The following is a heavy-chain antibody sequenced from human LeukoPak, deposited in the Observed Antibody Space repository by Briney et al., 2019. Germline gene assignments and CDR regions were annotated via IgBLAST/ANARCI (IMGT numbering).Heavy chain of an antibody. V-gene: IGHV3-7*03. J-gene: IGHJ6*02. CDR1: GFAFSNHW. CDR3: ARSQSLGRLSYYYGMDV. D-gene: IGHD3-16*01. CDR2: IKGDGSEK. Sequence: GGSLRLSCAASGFAFSNHWMSWVRQTPGKGLEWVANIKGDGSEKYYVESVKGRFTISRDNADNSLYLQMKSLRAEDTAVYYCARSQSLGRLSYYYGMDVWGQGTTVTVSS.